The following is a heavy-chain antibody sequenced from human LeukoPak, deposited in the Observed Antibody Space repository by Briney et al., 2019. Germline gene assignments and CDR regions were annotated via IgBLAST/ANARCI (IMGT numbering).Heavy chain of an antibody. J-gene: IGHJ4*02. CDR3: AKDFADTSGFYYVEY. D-gene: IGHD3-22*01. Sequence: PGGSLRLSCAASGFTFSSYSMNWVRQAPGKGLEWVSSISSSSSYIYYADSVKGRFTISRDNAKNSLYLQMNSLRPEDTAVYYCAKDFADTSGFYYVEYWGQGTLVTVSS. V-gene: IGHV3-21*01. CDR2: ISSSSSYI. CDR1: GFTFSSYS.